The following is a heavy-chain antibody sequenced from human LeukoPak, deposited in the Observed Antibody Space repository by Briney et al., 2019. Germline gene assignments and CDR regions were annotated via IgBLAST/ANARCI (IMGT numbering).Heavy chain of an antibody. CDR2: INHSGST. J-gene: IGHJ5*02. Sequence: LGTLSLTCAVYGGSFSGYYWSWIRQPPGKGLEWIGEINHSGSTNYNPSLKSRVTISVDTSKNQFSLKLSSVTAADTAVYYCARRPNSVITMVRQLVNWFDPWGQGTLVTVSS. CDR3: ARRPNSVITMVRQLVNWFDP. CDR1: GGSFSGYY. D-gene: IGHD3-10*01. V-gene: IGHV4-34*01.